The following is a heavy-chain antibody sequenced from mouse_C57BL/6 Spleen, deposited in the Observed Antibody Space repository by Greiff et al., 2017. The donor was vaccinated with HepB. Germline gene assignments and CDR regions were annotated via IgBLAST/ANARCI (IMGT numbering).Heavy chain of an antibody. Sequence: DVKLVESEGGLVQPGRSMKLSCTASGFTFSDYYMAWVRQVPEKGLEWVANINYDGSSTYYLDSLKSRFIISRDNAKNILYLQMSSLKSEDTATYYCARDGGRAMDYWGQGTSVTVSS. CDR3: ARDGGRAMDY. CDR1: GFTFSDYY. CDR2: INYDGSST. J-gene: IGHJ4*01. V-gene: IGHV5-16*01.